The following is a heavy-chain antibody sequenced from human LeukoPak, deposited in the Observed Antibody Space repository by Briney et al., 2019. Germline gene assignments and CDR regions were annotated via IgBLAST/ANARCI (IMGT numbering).Heavy chain of an antibody. J-gene: IGHJ4*02. D-gene: IGHD6-19*01. CDR3: ARHFGAVALL. Sequence: SETLSLTCAVYGGSFSGYYWSWIRQPPVKGLEWIGEINHSGSTNYNPSLKSRVTISVDTSKNQFSLKLSSVTAADTAVYYCARHFGAVALLWGQGTLVTVSS. CDR1: GGSFSGYY. V-gene: IGHV4-34*01. CDR2: INHSGST.